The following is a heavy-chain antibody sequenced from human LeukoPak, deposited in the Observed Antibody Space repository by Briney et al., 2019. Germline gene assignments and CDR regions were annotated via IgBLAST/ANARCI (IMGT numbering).Heavy chain of an antibody. Sequence: GGSLRLSCAASGFTVSSNYMSWVRQAPGKGLEWVSVIYSGDSTYYADSVKGRFTISRHNSKNTLYLQMNSLRAEDTAVYYCARDLYEGWFGEYDAFDIWGQGTMVTVSS. D-gene: IGHD3-10*01. V-gene: IGHV3-53*04. CDR2: IYSGDST. CDR1: GFTVSSNY. J-gene: IGHJ3*02. CDR3: ARDLYEGWFGEYDAFDI.